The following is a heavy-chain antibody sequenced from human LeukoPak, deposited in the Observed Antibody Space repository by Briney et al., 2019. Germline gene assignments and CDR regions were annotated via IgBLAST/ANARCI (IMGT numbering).Heavy chain of an antibody. V-gene: IGHV3-7*01. CDR2: IKQDGSEK. D-gene: IGHD2-2*01. Sequence: PGGSLRLSCAASGFTFSSYWMSWVRQAPGKGLEWVANIKQDGSEKYYVDSVKGRFTISRDNAKNSLYLQMNSLRAEDTAVYYCARVGTRIVVVPAASYYYYYYMDVWGKGTTVTISS. CDR1: GFTFSSYW. J-gene: IGHJ6*03. CDR3: ARVGTRIVVVPAASYYYYYYMDV.